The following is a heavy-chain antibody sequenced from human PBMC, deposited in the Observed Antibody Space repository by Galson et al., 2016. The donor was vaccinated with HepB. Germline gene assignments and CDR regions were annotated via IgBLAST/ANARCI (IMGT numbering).Heavy chain of an antibody. J-gene: IGHJ3*02. Sequence: QSGAEVKKSGESLKISCRSSGFRFNSYWIAWVRQMPGKGLEWMGILYPGDSETTYSPSFQGQVTISGDKSISTAYLQWSSLKASDTAMYYCARATANGAFDIWGQGTMVTVSS. CDR1: GFRFNSYW. CDR2: LYPGDSET. D-gene: IGHD2-21*02. CDR3: ARATANGAFDI. V-gene: IGHV5-51*01.